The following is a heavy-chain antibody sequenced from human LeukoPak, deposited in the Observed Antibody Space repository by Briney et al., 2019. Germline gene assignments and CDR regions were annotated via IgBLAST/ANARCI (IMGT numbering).Heavy chain of an antibody. V-gene: IGHV4-34*01. CDR3: ASAGQGADY. CDR2: INHSGST. Sequence: SETLSLTCAVYGGSFSGYYWSWIRQPPGKGLEWIGEINHSGSTNYNPSLKSRVTISVDTSKNQFSLKLSSVTAADTAVYYCASAGQGADYWGQGTLVTVSS. D-gene: IGHD3-16*01. CDR1: GGSFSGYY. J-gene: IGHJ4*02.